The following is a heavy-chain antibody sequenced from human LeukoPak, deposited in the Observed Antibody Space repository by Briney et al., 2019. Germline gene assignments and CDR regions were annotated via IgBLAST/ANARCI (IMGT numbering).Heavy chain of an antibody. CDR1: GFTFSRYW. CDR3: ARKVLRGNWFDP. V-gene: IGHV3-74*01. Sequence: GGSLRLSCAASGFTFSRYWMHWVRQAPGGGLVWVSRINGDATSTYYADSVKGRFTISRDNAKNTLYLEMNSLRAEDTAVYFCARKVLRGNWFDPWGQGTLVTVSS. J-gene: IGHJ5*02. CDR2: INGDATST.